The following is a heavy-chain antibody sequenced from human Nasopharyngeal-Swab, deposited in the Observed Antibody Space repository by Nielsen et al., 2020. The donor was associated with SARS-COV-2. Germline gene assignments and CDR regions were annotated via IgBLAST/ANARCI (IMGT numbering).Heavy chain of an antibody. Sequence: GESLKISCKGSGYSFSSYWIGWVCQMPGKGLEWMGIMYLRDSDTRYSPSFQGQVTISADKSISTAYLQWSSLKASDTAMYYCATAYNGNYYWDYWGQGTLVTVSS. CDR1: GYSFSSYW. D-gene: IGHD1-7*01. CDR3: ATAYNGNYYWDY. CDR2: MYLRDSDT. V-gene: IGHV5-51*01. J-gene: IGHJ4*02.